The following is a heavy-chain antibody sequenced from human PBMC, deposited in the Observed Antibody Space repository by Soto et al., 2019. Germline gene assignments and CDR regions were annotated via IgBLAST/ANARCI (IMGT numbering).Heavy chain of an antibody. CDR2: ISGSGGST. CDR1: GFTFSSYA. CDR3: AKDGYCSGGSCYPSYYYYYGMDV. J-gene: IGHJ6*02. V-gene: IGHV3-23*01. Sequence: AGGSLRLCCAASGFTFSSYAMSWVRQAPGKGLEWVSAISGSGGSTYYADSVKGRFTISRDNSKNTLYLQMNSLRAEDTAVYYCAKDGYCSGGSCYPSYYYYYGMDVWGQGTTVTVSS. D-gene: IGHD2-15*01.